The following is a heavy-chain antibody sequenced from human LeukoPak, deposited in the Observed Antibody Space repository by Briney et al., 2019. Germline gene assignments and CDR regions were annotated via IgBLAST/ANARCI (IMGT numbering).Heavy chain of an antibody. D-gene: IGHD4-17*01. CDR2: ISYSGST. CDR3: ARVFPDFGDYGTLLDP. V-gene: IGHV4-59*01. J-gene: IGHJ5*02. Sequence: PSETLSLTCTVSGGSIISSYDWCCIRQPPAKGLEWIGYISYSGSTKYNPSLKSRVTISVDTPKNQFSLKLTSVTAADTAVYYCARVFPDFGDYGTLLDPWGQGALVTVS. CDR1: GGSIISSYD.